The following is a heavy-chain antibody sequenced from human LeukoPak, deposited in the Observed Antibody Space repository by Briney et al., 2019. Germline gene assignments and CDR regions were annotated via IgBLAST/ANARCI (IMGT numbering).Heavy chain of an antibody. D-gene: IGHD2-2*01. Sequence: SETLSLTCTVSGGSVSSSSYYWGWVRQPPGKELEWIGSIYYSGSTNYNPSLKSRVTISVDTSKNQFSLRLSSVTAADTAVYYCATPASGWFGPWGQGTLVTVSS. CDR2: IYYSGST. CDR3: ATPASGWFGP. CDR1: GGSVSSSSYY. J-gene: IGHJ5*02. V-gene: IGHV4-39*01.